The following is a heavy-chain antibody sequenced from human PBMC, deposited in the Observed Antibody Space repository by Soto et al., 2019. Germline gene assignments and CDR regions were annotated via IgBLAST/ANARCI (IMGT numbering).Heavy chain of an antibody. CDR1: GYSISSGYY. J-gene: IGHJ5*02. V-gene: IGHV4-38-2*01. D-gene: IGHD4-17*01. CDR3: ARGAATVTPGWFDP. CDR2: IYHSGST. Sequence: SETLSLTCAVSGYSISSGYYWGWTRQTPGKGLEWIASIYHSGSTYYNPSLKSRVTISVDTSKNQFSLKLTSVTAADTAVYYCARGAATVTPGWFDPWGQGIMVTVSS.